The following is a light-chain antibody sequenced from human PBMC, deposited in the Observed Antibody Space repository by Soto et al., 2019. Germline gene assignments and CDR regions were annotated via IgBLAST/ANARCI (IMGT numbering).Light chain of an antibody. CDR3: QQYNSLPLT. J-gene: IGKJ4*01. Sequence: DIQMTQSPSTLSASIGDRVTITCRASQSISSWLAWYQQEPGKAPKLLIHDASSLESGVPSRFSGSGSGTEFTLTISSLQPDDFATDYCQQYNSLPLTFGVGTKVEIK. V-gene: IGKV1-5*01. CDR2: DAS. CDR1: QSISSW.